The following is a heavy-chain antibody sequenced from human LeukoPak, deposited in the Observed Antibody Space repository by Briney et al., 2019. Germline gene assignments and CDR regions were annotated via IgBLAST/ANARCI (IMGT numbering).Heavy chain of an antibody. V-gene: IGHV1-24*01. CDR1: GYTLTELS. Sequence: VKVSCKVSGYTLTELSMHWVRQAPGKGLEWMGGFDPEDGETIYAQKFQGRVTMTEDTSTDTAYMELSSLRSEDTAVYYCATSDRWLNCSGGSCYDLGWFDPWGQGTLVTVSS. CDR3: ATSDRWLNCSGGSCYDLGWFDP. J-gene: IGHJ5*02. CDR2: FDPEDGET. D-gene: IGHD2-15*01.